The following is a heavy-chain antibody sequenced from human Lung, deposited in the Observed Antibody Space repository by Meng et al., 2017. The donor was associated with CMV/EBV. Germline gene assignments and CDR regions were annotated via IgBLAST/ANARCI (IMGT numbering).Heavy chain of an antibody. CDR1: GYSINSGYY. J-gene: IGHJ4*02. CDR3: ARGFHGTVDY. V-gene: IGHV4-38-2*02. Sequence: SETLSLTCTVSGYSINSGYYWGWIRQPPGKGLEWIGSVYKSGTTYYKPSLKSRVTISLETSKNKFSLKLSSVTAADTAVYYCARGFHGTVDYWGQGTLVTVSS. CDR2: VYKSGTT.